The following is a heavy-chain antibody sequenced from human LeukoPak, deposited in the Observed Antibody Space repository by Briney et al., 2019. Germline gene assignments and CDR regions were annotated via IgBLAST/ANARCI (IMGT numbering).Heavy chain of an antibody. CDR2: ISGVTTNT. Sequence: PGGSLRLSCAASGFTFSSCAMSWVRQAPGKGLEWVSTISGVTTNTYYADSVKGRFTVSRDNSKNTSSLQMSSLRAEDAAVYYCAKHNTGNYYDYWGQGALVTVSS. CDR1: GFTFSSCA. D-gene: IGHD1-26*01. V-gene: IGHV3-23*01. J-gene: IGHJ4*02. CDR3: AKHNTGNYYDY.